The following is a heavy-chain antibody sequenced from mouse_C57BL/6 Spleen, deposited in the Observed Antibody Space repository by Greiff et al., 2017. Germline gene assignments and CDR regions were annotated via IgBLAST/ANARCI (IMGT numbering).Heavy chain of an antibody. CDR2: ISSGSSTI. CDR3: ARTGAMDY. Sequence: EVKVVESGGGLVKPGGSLKLSCAASGFTFSDYGMHWFRQAPEKGLAWVASISSGSSTIYYAATVKGRFTISRDNAKNTLFLQMTSLRSEDTAMYYCARTGAMDYWGQGTSVTVSS. CDR1: GFTFSDYG. J-gene: IGHJ4*01. V-gene: IGHV5-17*01.